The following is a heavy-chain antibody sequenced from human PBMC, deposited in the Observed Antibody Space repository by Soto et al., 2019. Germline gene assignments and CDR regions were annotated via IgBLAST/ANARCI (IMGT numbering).Heavy chain of an antibody. CDR2: ISYSGST. CDR3: AGARGFGDLSLEY. CDR1: GGSISSRGNY. D-gene: IGHD3-16*02. J-gene: IGHJ4*02. V-gene: IGHV4-31*03. Sequence: QVQLQESGPGLVKPSQTLSLTCTVSGGSISSRGNYWSWIRQHPGKGLEWIGYISYSGSTYYNTSLKSRVTISLDTSKSQFSLTLSSVTAADTAVYYCAGARGFGDLSLEYWGQGTLVTVSS.